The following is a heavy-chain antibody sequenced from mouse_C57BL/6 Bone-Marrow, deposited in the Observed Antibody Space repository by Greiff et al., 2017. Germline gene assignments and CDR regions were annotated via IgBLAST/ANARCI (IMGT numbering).Heavy chain of an antibody. V-gene: IGHV1-64*01. CDR1: GYTFTSYW. CDR3: ARGGSSYDFDY. J-gene: IGHJ4*01. D-gene: IGHD1-1*01. Sequence: VQLQQPGAELVKPGASVKLSCKASGYTFTSYWMHWVQQRPGQGLEWIGMIRPNSGSTNYNEKFKSKATLTVDKSSSTAYMQLSSLTSEDSAVYCGARGGSSYDFDYWGQGTAVTVSS. CDR2: IRPNSGST.